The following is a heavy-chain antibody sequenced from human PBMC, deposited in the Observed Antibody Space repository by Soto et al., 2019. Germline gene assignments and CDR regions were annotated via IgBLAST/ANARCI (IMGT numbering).Heavy chain of an antibody. D-gene: IGHD6-13*01. CDR2: IWYDGSNK. Sequence: QVQLVESGGGVVQPGRSLRLSCAASGLTFSSYGMHWVRQAPGKGLEWVAVIWYDGSNKYYADSVKGRFTISRDNSKNTLFLQMDSLRAEDTAVYYCARGSSWYLAYWGQGTLVTVSS. V-gene: IGHV3-33*01. CDR1: GLTFSSYG. J-gene: IGHJ4*02. CDR3: ARGSSWYLAY.